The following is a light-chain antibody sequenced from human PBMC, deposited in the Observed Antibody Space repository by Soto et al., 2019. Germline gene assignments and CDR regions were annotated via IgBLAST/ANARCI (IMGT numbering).Light chain of an antibody. CDR1: QSVSSSY. Sequence: DIVLTQSPGALSLSPGERATLSCRTSQSVSSSYLAWYQQKPGQAPRLLIYGASSRATGIPDRFTSSGSETDFTLSISRLEPEDFAVYYCQQYGSSPKTFGQGTKVDIK. CDR2: GAS. J-gene: IGKJ1*01. CDR3: QQYGSSPKT. V-gene: IGKV3-20*01.